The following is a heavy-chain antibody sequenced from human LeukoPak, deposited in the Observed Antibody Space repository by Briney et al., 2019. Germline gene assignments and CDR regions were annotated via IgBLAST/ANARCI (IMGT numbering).Heavy chain of an antibody. CDR2: IYYSGST. CDR1: GGSISSYY. D-gene: IGHD3-22*01. J-gene: IGHJ4*02. CDR3: ARVGNYYDSSGYYPIDY. Sequence: PSETLSLTCTVPGGSISSYYWSWIRQPPGKGLEWIGYIYYSGSTNYNPSLKSRVTISVDTSKNQFSLKLSSVTAADTAVYYCARVGNYYDSSGYYPIDYWGQGTLVTVSS. V-gene: IGHV4-59*01.